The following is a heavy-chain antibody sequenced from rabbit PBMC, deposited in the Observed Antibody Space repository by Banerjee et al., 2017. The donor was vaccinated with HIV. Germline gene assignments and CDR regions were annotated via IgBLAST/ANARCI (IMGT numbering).Heavy chain of an antibody. J-gene: IGHJ6*01. CDR1: GFSFSSSYY. V-gene: IGHV1S40*01. CDR2: IVGGSSGST. D-gene: IGHD6-1*01. Sequence: QSLEESGGDLVKPGASLTLTCTASGFSFSSSYYMCWVRQAPGKGLEWIACIVGGSSGSTYYASWAKGRFTISKTSSTTVTLQMTSLTAADTATYFCAKANQYYYSYGYGGYDLWGPGTLVTVS. CDR3: AKANQYYYSYGYGGYDL.